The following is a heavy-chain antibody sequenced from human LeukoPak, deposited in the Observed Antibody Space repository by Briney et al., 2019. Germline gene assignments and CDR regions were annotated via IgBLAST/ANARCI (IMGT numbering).Heavy chain of an antibody. Sequence: PGGSLRLSCAASGFTFSSYSMNWVRQAPGKGLEWVSSISSSSSYIYYADSVKGRFTISRDNAKNTLYLQMNSLRAEDTAVYYCAKWGLLGDYGIDYFDYWGQGTLVTVSS. J-gene: IGHJ4*02. CDR3: AKWGLLGDYGIDYFDY. D-gene: IGHD4-17*01. CDR1: GFTFSSYS. CDR2: ISSSSSYI. V-gene: IGHV3-21*04.